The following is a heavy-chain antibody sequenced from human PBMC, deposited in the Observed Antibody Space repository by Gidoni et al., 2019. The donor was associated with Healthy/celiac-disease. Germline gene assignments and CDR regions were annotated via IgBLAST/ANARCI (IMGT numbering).Heavy chain of an antibody. CDR2: MNPNSGNT. CDR1: GYTFTSYD. V-gene: IGHV1-8*01. J-gene: IGHJ4*02. Sequence: QVQLVQSGAEVTKPGASVKVSCKASGYTFTSYDIHWVRQATGQGLEWMGWMNPNSGNTGYAQKFQGRVTMTRNTSISTAYMGLSSLRSEDTAVYYCARRIRRGGYGDYGGDYWGQGTLVTVSS. D-gene: IGHD4-17*01. CDR3: ARRIRRGGYGDYGGDY.